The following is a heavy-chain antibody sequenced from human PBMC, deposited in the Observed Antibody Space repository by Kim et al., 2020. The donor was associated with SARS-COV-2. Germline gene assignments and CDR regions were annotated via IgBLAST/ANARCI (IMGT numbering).Heavy chain of an antibody. CDR2: T. V-gene: IGHV1-3*01. J-gene: IGHJ6*03. Sequence: TKYSQKFQGRVTITRDTSASTAYMELSSLRSEDTAVYYCARDNYYYYMDVWGKGTTVTVSS. CDR3: ARDNYYYYMDV.